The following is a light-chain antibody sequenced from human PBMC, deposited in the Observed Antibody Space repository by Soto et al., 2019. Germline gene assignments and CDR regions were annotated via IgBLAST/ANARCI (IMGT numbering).Light chain of an antibody. Sequence: EIVMTQSPATLSVSPGGRATLSCRASQSVSSNLAWYQQKPGQAPRLLIYGASTRATGIPARFSGSGSGTEFTLTISSLQSEDFAVYYCQQYNNWPFTFGGGTKVDIK. CDR1: QSVSSN. J-gene: IGKJ4*01. CDR2: GAS. CDR3: QQYNNWPFT. V-gene: IGKV3-15*01.